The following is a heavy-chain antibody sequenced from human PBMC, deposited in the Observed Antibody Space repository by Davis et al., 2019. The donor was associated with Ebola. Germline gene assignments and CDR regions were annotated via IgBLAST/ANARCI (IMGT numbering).Heavy chain of an antibody. CDR3: AKDRTYSSSWPYYFDY. CDR2: VSGSGDNT. CDR1: GFTFSNYV. Sequence: GESLKISCAASGFTFSNYVMSWVRQAPGKGLEWLSSVSGSGDNTYYADSVKGRFTISRDNSKNTLYLQMSSLRAEDTAVYYCAKDRTYSSSWPYYFDYWGQGTLVTVSS. V-gene: IGHV3-23*01. J-gene: IGHJ4*02. D-gene: IGHD6-13*01.